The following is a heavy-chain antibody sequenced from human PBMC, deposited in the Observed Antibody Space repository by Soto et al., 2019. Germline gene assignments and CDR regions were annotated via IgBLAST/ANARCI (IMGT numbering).Heavy chain of an antibody. V-gene: IGHV1-2*04. J-gene: IGHJ4*02. CDR3: ATSRTSIAVAGETEYYFDF. CDR1: GYTFTDFY. Sequence: AAVKVSCKTAGYTFTDFYRHCVLQSAFRWLEWMGWINPNSGGTKYAQNFQGWVTMTRDTSISTAYMELSRLRSDDTAVYYCATSRTSIAVAGETEYYFDFWGQGTLVTVSS. CDR2: INPNSGGT. D-gene: IGHD6-19*01.